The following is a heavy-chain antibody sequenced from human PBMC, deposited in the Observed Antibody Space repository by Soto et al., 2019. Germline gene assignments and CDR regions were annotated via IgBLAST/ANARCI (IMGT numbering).Heavy chain of an antibody. CDR2: FTAAGRNT. V-gene: IGHV3-23*01. D-gene: IGHD3-16*01. CDR3: ATKGGGNLTKFFHF. J-gene: IGHJ1*01. Sequence: GSLRLASAAYGFTFTDFAMSWVRKPPGKGLEWVSTFTAAGRNTFYADSVKGRFTISRDNSKSTLYLHVTSLRVDDTAVYYCATKGGGNLTKFFHFWGHATLVTVSS. CDR1: GFTFTDFA.